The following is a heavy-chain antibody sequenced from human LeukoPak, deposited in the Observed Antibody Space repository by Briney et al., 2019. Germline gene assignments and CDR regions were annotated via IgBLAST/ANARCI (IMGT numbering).Heavy chain of an antibody. CDR1: GGSFSGYY. CDR2: IYYSGST. J-gene: IGHJ5*02. CDR3: VRRQAVRGVIISARGGWFDP. V-gene: IGHV4-59*12. Sequence: SETLSLTCAVYGGSFSGYYWSWIRQPPGKGLEWIGYIYYSGSTNYNPSLKSRVTISVDTSKNQFSLKLSAVTAADTAVYYCVRRQAVRGVIISARGGWFDPWGQGTLVTV. D-gene: IGHD3-10*01.